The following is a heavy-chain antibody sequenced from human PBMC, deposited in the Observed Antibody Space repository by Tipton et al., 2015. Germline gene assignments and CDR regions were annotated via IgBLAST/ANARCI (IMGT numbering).Heavy chain of an antibody. CDR2: IYYSGST. J-gene: IGHJ4*02. CDR1: GGSISSGGYS. Sequence: TLSLTCTVSGGSISSGGYSWSWIRQHPGKGLEWIGYIYYSGSTWYNPSLKSRVTMSGDTSKNQFSLKLSSVTAADTADYYCARGRGHIVVVSHFDYWGRGTLVTVSS. CDR3: ARGRGHIVVVSHFDY. D-gene: IGHD2-21*01. V-gene: IGHV4-31*03.